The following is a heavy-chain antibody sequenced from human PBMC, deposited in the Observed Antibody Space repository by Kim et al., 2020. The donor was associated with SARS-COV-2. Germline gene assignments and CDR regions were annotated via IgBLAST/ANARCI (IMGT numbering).Heavy chain of an antibody. J-gene: IGHJ6*02. CDR1: GGSISSGGYY. CDR3: AGGYSYYYGMDV. D-gene: IGHD5-18*01. V-gene: IGHV4-31*03. CDR2: IYYSGST. Sequence: SETLSLTCTVSGGSISSGGYYWSWIRQHPGKGLEWIGYIYYSGSTYYNPSLKSRVTISVDTSKNQFSLKLSSVTAADTAVYYCAGGYSYYYGMDVWGQGTTVTVSS.